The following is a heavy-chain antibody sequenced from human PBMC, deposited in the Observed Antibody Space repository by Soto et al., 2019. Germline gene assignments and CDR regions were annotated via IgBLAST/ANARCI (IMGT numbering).Heavy chain of an antibody. D-gene: IGHD3-22*01. CDR3: ASLQIYDSRAAPTPIFHP. V-gene: IGHV4-39*01. J-gene: IGHJ1*01. Sequence: QLQESGPGLVKPSETLSLTCTVSGGSFTSTNYFWGWIRQPPGKGLEWIGYMYYNGNTFYSPSLKSRVTRSVDTPKRQFSLDLSSVTAADTAMYYCASLQIYDSRAAPTPIFHPWGLGAMVTVSS. CDR2: MYYNGNT. CDR1: GGSFTSTNYF.